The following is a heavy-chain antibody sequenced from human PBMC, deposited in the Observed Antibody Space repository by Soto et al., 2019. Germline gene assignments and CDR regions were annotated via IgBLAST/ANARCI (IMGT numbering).Heavy chain of an antibody. CDR3: ARDGGAAAWVHYYFDY. V-gene: IGHV3-30-3*01. CDR2: ISYDGSNK. Sequence: VQLVESGGGVVQPGRSLRLSCAASGFTFSSYAMHWVRQAPGKGLEWVAVISYDGSNKYYADSVKGRFTISRDNSKNTLYLQMNSLRAEDTAVYYCARDGGAAAWVHYYFDYWGQGTLVTVSS. D-gene: IGHD6-13*01. CDR1: GFTFSSYA. J-gene: IGHJ4*02.